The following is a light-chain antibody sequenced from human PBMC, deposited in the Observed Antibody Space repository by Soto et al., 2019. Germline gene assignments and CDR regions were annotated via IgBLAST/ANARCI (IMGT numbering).Light chain of an antibody. CDR2: GAS. J-gene: IGKJ2*01. CDR3: QQYDDWYT. Sequence: EIVMRQSPATLSVSPGERATLSCRASQSVSSNLAWYQQKPGQAPRLLIYGASTRATGIPARFSGSGSGTEFTLTISSLHSEDFAVYYCQQYDDWYTFGQGTKLEIK. V-gene: IGKV3-15*01. CDR1: QSVSSN.